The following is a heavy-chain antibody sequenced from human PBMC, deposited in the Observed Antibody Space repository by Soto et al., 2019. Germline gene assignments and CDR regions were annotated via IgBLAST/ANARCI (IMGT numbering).Heavy chain of an antibody. CDR2: ISYDGSNK. CDR3: ARVVNGVSTYYGMDV. V-gene: IGHV3-30-3*01. D-gene: IGHD2-8*01. CDR1: GFTFSSYA. Sequence: GGSLRLSCAASGFTFSSYAMHWVRQAPGKGLEWVAVISYDGSNKYYADSVKGRFTISRDNSKNTLYLQMNSLRAEDTAVYDCARVVNGVSTYYGMDVWGQGTTVTVSS. J-gene: IGHJ6*02.